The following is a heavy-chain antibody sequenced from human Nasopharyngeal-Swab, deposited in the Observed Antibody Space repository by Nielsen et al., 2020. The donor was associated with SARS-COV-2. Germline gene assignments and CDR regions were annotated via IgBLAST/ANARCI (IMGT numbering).Heavy chain of an antibody. CDR3: ARGTYGDYAGENQDY. D-gene: IGHD4-17*01. CDR2: IYSGGST. CDR1: GFTVSSNY. Sequence: GESLKLSCAASGFTVSSNYMSWVRQAPGKGLEWVSVIYSGGSTYYADSVKGRFTISRDNSKNTLYLQMNSLRAEDTAVYYCARGTYGDYAGENQDYWGQGTLVTVSS. V-gene: IGHV3-53*01. J-gene: IGHJ4*02.